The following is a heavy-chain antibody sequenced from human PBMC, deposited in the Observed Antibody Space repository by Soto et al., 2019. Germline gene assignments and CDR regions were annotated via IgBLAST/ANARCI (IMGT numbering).Heavy chain of an antibody. Sequence: DTLSLTCTVAGGSISSYYCSWIRQPAGKGLEWIGRVYTSGSSDRGNTKYNPAFESRVTMSVDMSKNQFSLKLTSLTAADTAVYYCASRYCTNTDCYDNWFDPWGQGTLVTVSS. V-gene: IGHV4-4*07. CDR3: ASRYCTNTDCYDNWFDP. CDR1: GGSISSYY. CDR2: VYTSGSSDRGNT. D-gene: IGHD2-8*01. J-gene: IGHJ5*02.